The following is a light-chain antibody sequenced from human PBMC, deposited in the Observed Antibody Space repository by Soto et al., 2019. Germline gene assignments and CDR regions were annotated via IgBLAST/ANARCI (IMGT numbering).Light chain of an antibody. CDR3: LQDYDYPYT. V-gene: IGKV1-6*01. J-gene: IGKJ2*01. Sequence: AIQMTQSPSALSASVGDRVTITCRASQGIRDDLAWYQQRPGKAPKLLIYAASNLQSGVPSRFSGSGSGTDFPLIISSLQPEYVATDYCLQDYDYPYTFGQGTKLAIK. CDR2: AAS. CDR1: QGIRDD.